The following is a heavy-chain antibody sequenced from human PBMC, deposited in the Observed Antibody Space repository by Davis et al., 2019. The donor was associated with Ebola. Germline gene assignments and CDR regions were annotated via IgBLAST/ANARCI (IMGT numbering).Heavy chain of an antibody. CDR3: ARAQFPTTSDH. Sequence: ASVKVSCKASGGTFSSYAISWVRQAPGQRLEWMGWIHGGNGNRKYSQKFQGRVTITMDTSASTAYMELSSLRSDDTAVYYCARAQFPTTSDHWGQGTLVTVSS. J-gene: IGHJ4*02. CDR2: IHGGNGNR. V-gene: IGHV1-3*01. CDR1: GGTFSSYA. D-gene: IGHD1-1*01.